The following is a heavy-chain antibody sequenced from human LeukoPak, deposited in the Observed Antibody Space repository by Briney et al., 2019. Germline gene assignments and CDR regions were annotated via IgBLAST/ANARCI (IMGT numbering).Heavy chain of an antibody. CDR2: IYYSGST. D-gene: IGHD3-22*01. J-gene: IGHJ5*02. Sequence: SETLSLTSTVSGGSISSYYWSWIRQPPGKGLEWIGYIYYSGSTNDNPSLKRRATISVDTSKNQFSLKLSSVTAANTAVYYCARRTYYYDSSAFDPGGQGTLVTVSS. CDR1: GGSISSYY. CDR3: ARRTYYYDSSAFDP. V-gene: IGHV4-59*08.